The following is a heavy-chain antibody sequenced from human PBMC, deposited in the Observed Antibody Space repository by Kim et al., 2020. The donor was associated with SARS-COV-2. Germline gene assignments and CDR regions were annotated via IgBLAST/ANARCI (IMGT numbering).Heavy chain of an antibody. Sequence: GGSLRLSCAASGFTFSSYSMNWVRQAPGKGLEWVSSISSSSSYIYYADSVKGRFTISRDSAKNSLYLQMNSLRAEDTAVYYCARDRGRGWLQPDYWGQGTLVTVSS. V-gene: IGHV3-21*01. D-gene: IGHD5-12*01. CDR1: GFTFSSYS. CDR2: ISSSSSYI. CDR3: ARDRGRGWLQPDY. J-gene: IGHJ4*02.